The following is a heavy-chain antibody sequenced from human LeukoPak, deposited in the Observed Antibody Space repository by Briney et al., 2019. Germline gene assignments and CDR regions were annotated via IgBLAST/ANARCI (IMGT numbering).Heavy chain of an antibody. CDR2: IKHDGSEK. Sequence: GGSLRLSCAASGFTFSSYWMSSARQAPGRGLAWVANIKHDGSEKYYVESVKGRFTISRDNAKNSLYLQMNSLRAEDTAVYYSSLEGSSWYRYFQHWGQGTLVTVSS. CDR1: GFTFSSYW. CDR3: SLEGSSWYRYFQH. J-gene: IGHJ1*01. V-gene: IGHV3-7*03. D-gene: IGHD6-13*01.